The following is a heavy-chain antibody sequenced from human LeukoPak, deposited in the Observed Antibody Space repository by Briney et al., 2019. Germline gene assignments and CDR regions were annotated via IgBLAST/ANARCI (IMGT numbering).Heavy chain of an antibody. J-gene: IGHJ4*02. CDR1: GGSISSGGYY. D-gene: IGHD3-22*01. CDR2: IYYSGST. CDR3: ARASDRGGSHFDY. V-gene: IGHV4-31*03. Sequence: SQTLSLTCTVSGGSISSGGYYWSWIRQHPGKGLEWIGYIYYSGSTYYNPSLKSRVTISVDTSKNQFSLKLGSVTAADTAVYYCARASDRGGSHFDYWGQGTLVTVSS.